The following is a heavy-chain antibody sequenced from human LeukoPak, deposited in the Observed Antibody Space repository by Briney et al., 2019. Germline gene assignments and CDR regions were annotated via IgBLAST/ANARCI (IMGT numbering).Heavy chain of an antibody. D-gene: IGHD6-19*01. V-gene: IGHV1-2*02. CDR3: APRRVAADKGFDY. CDR1: GYTFTDYY. J-gene: IGHJ4*02. Sequence: ASVKVSCKASGYTFTDYYMHWMRQAPGQGPDWMGWMNPNSGGTNYAQKFQGRVTMTRDTPITTAYMELSSLRSDDTAVYYCAPRRVAADKGFDYWGQGTLVTVFS. CDR2: MNPNSGGT.